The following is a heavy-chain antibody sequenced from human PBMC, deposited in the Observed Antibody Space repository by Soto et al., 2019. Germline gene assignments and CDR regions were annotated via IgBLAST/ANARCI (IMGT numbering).Heavy chain of an antibody. D-gene: IGHD6-19*01. CDR2: TYYRSKWYN. V-gene: IGHV6-1*01. Sequence: QTLSLTCAISGDSVSSNSATWNWIRQSPSRGLEWLGRTYYRSKWYNGYAVSVKSRITINPDTSKKQFSLQLNSVTPEDTAVYYCARQQWMVLGHFDYWGQGTLVTVSS. CDR1: GDSVSSNSAT. CDR3: ARQQWMVLGHFDY. J-gene: IGHJ4*02.